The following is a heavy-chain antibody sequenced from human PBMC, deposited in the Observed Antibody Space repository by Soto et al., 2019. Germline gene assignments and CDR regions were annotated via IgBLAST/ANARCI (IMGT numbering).Heavy chain of an antibody. V-gene: IGHV4-34*01. CDR3: ARHLGEGYFDY. Sequence: PSETLSLTCAVYGGSFGGYYRSWIRQPPGKGLEWIGEINHSGSTNYNPSLKSRVTISVDTSKNQFSLKLSSVTAADTAVYYCARHLGEGYFDYWGQGTLVTVSS. J-gene: IGHJ4*02. CDR2: INHSGST. CDR1: GGSFGGYY.